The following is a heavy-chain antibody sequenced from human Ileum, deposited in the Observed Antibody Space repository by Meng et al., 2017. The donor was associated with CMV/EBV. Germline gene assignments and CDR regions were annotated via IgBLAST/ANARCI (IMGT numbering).Heavy chain of an antibody. J-gene: IGHJ5*02. CDR1: GGSLTSYY. D-gene: IGHD3-10*01. CDR3: ARAAARGVPVDL. V-gene: IGHV4-4*07. CDR2: IHPTGTT. Sequence: QLQRQESRLRLLTPSDARSLTCTVTGGSLTSYYWTWIRQPAGKGLEWIGRIHPTGTTDDNPSLRSRVSMSLDKSKNQFSLKLTSVTAADTAVYYCARAAARGVPVDLWGQGTLVTVSS.